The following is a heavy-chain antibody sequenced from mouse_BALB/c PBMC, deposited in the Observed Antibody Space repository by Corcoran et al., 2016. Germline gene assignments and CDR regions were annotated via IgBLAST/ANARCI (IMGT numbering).Heavy chain of an antibody. CDR2: IYPEKGNT. CDR3: ARWDWYFDV. J-gene: IGHJ1*01. CDR1: GFNIKDTY. Sequence: EFQLQQSGAELVKPGAAVKLSCTASGFNIKDTYMHCGKQGPEQGLEGIGRIYPEKGNTKYDPKCQGKATITADTASNTAYLQLSSLTSEDTAVYYCARWDWYFDVWGAGTTVTVSS. V-gene: IGHV14-3*02.